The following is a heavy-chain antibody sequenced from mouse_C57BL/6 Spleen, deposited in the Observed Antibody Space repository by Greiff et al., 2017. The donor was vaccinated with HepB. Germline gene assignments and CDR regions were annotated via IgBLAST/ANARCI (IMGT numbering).Heavy chain of an antibody. Sequence: VQLQQSGPELVKPGASVKISCKASGYAFSSSWMNWLKQRPGKGLEWIGRIYPGDGDTNYNGKFKGKTTLTADKSSSTAYMQISSLTSEDSAVYFCARSYLITAVVARNAMNYWGQGTSVTVSS. J-gene: IGHJ4*01. CDR3: ARSYLITAVVARNAMNY. V-gene: IGHV1-82*01. CDR1: GYAFSSSW. D-gene: IGHD1-1*01. CDR2: IYPGDGDT.